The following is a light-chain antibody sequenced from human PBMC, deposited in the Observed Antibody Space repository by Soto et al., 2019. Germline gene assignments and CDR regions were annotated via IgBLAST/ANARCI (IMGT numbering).Light chain of an antibody. Sequence: DIQMTQSPSSLSASVGDRVTITCWASQGISNYLAWYQQKPGKVPKLLIYAASTLQSGVPSRFSSSGSGTDFTLTISSLQPEDVATYYCQKYNSAPHTFGQGTTLEIK. CDR1: QGISNY. CDR2: AAS. CDR3: QKYNSAPHT. V-gene: IGKV1-27*01. J-gene: IGKJ2*01.